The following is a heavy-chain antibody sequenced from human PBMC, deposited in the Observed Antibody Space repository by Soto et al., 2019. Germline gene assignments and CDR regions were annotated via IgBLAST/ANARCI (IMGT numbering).Heavy chain of an antibody. D-gene: IGHD6-6*01. V-gene: IGHV3-48*01. J-gene: IGHJ4*02. CDR2: ISSSSSTI. CDR1: GFTFSSYS. CDR3: ARDLHEYSSSSAFDY. Sequence: GGSLRLSCAASGFTFSSYSMNWVRQAPGKGLEWVSYISSSSSTIYYADSVKGRFTISRDNAKNSLYLQMNSLRAEDTAVYYCARDLHEYSSSSAFDYWGQGTLVTVSS.